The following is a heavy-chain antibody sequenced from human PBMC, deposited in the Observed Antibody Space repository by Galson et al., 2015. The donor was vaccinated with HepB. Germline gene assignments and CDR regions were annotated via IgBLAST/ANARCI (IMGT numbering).Heavy chain of an antibody. CDR1: GDSVSSGNW. CDR3: MRMGYYAFWSGCREY. Sequence: SETLSLTCAVSGDSVSSGNWWTWVRQPPGKGLEWIGEISYSVRTNYNPSLKSRVTISGDKSKNQFSLNLSSVTAADTAVYYCMRMGYYAFWSGCREYWGQGTLVIVSS. D-gene: IGHD3-3*01. CDR2: ISYSVRT. V-gene: IGHV4-4*02. J-gene: IGHJ1*01.